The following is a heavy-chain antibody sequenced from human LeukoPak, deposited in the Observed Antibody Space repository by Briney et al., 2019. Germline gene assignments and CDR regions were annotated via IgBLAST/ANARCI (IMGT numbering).Heavy chain of an antibody. J-gene: IGHJ1*01. Sequence: AGSLRLSCAASGFTFSSYTMNWVRQAPGKGLECVANITQDGSETHYVDSVKGRFTISRDNGRNSMYLQMNSLRAEDTAVYYCARDVCGGDCYSYQGLAAEYFQHWGQGTLDTVSS. V-gene: IGHV3-7*01. CDR2: ITQDGSET. CDR1: GFTFSSYT. D-gene: IGHD2-21*02. CDR3: ARDVCGGDCYSYQGLAAEYFQH.